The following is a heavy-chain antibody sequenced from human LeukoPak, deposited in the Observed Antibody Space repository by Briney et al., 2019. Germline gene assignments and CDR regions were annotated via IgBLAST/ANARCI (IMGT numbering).Heavy chain of an antibody. Sequence: SETLSLTCTVSGGSISSSSYYWGWIRQPPGKGLEWIGSMYSSGSTYYNPSLKSRVTISVDTSKNQFSLKLSSATAADTAVYYCARRFLTVTTRHWYFDLWGRGTLVTVSS. CDR3: ARRFLTVTTRHWYFDL. J-gene: IGHJ2*01. CDR2: MYSSGST. D-gene: IGHD4-17*01. V-gene: IGHV4-39*01. CDR1: GGSISSSSYY.